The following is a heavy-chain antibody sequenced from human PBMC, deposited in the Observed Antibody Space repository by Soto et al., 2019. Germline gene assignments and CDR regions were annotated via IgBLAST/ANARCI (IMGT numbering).Heavy chain of an antibody. CDR1: GFTFSDYY. J-gene: IGHJ4*02. V-gene: IGHV3-11*05. D-gene: IGHD5-12*01. CDR2: ISSSGSYT. CDR3: ARERNGYNSIFDY. Sequence: QVQLVEAGGGLVKPGGSLRLSCAASGFTFSDYYMSWIRQAPGKGLEWVSYISSSGSYTNYADSVKGRFTISRDNAKNSLYLQMNSLRAEDTAVYYCARERNGYNSIFDYWGQGTLVTVSS.